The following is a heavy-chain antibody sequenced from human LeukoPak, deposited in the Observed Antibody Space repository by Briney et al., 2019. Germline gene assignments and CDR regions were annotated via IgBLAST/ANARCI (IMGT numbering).Heavy chain of an antibody. CDR1: GGSITSSNW. CDR2: IYHSGST. D-gene: IGHD6-19*01. V-gene: IGHV4-4*02. CDR3: ATVAGDAFDI. J-gene: IGHJ3*02. Sequence: SETLSLTCAVSGGSITSSNWWSWVRQPPGKGLEWIGEIYHSGSTNYNPSLKSRVTISADKSKNQFSLKLSSVTAADTAVYYCATVAGDAFDIWGQGTMVTVSS.